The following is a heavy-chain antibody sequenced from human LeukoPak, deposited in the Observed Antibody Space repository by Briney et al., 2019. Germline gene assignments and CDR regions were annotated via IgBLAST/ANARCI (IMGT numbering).Heavy chain of an antibody. CDR1: GYTFTSYD. D-gene: IGHD2-8*01. Sequence: VASVKVSCKASGYTFTSYDISWVRQAPGQGLEWMGWISTYNGNTNYAQKLQGRVTMTTETSTSTAYMELRSLRSDVTAVYYCARVLGWFDPWGQGTLVTVSS. CDR3: ARVLGWFDP. CDR2: ISTYNGNT. J-gene: IGHJ5*02. V-gene: IGHV1-18*01.